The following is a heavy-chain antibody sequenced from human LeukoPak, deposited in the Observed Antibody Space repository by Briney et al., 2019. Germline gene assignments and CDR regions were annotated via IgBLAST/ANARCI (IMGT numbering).Heavy chain of an antibody. CDR1: GYTLTELS. D-gene: IGHD4-17*01. J-gene: IGHJ3*02. CDR3: ATVYGDYAGPYDAFDI. CDR2: FDPEDGET. Sequence: ASVKVSCKVSGYTLTELSMHWVRQAPGKGMEGMGGFDPEDGETIYAQKFQGRVTMTEETSTDTAYMELSSLRSEDTAVYYCATVYGDYAGPYDAFDIWGQGTMVTVSS. V-gene: IGHV1-24*01.